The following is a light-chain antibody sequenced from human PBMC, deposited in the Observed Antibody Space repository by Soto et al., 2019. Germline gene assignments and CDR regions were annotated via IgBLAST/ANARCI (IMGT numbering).Light chain of an antibody. V-gene: IGKV3-20*01. CDR2: DVS. CDR1: QSVRNNY. CDR3: QQYGSTPLT. Sequence: EIVLTQSPGTLSSSPGERATLSCRASQSVRNNYLALYQQKPGQPPRFLIYDVSTRAAGIPDRFSGSGSGTDFTLTTSRLEPEDFAVYYCQQYGSTPLTFGGGTKVEIE. J-gene: IGKJ4*01.